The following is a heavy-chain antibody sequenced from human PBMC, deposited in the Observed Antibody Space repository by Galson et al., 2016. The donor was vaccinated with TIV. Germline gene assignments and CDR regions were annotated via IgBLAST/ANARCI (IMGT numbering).Heavy chain of an antibody. D-gene: IGHD3-22*01. J-gene: IGHJ4*02. Sequence: PALVKPTQTLTLTCSFSGFSLSTRGVGVGWIRQPPGKALEWLALIYWDDLKRYRPSLENRLTITKDTPKNQVVLTMTNMDPVETATYYCARFYDSTGYPWDYWGQGTLVTVSS. CDR2: IYWDDLK. CDR1: GFSLSTRGVG. CDR3: ARFYDSTGYPWDY. V-gene: IGHV2-5*02.